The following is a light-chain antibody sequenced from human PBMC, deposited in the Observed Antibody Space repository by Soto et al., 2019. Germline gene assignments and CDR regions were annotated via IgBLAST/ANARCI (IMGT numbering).Light chain of an antibody. J-gene: IGKJ4*01. CDR3: QQYDNWPALT. V-gene: IGKV3D-15*01. CDR2: GAS. CDR1: QSVNTK. Sequence: EIVMTQSPGTLSVYPGERATLSCRASQSVNTKLAWYQKKPGQAPRLLIYGASTRATDIPARFSGSGSGTQFTLTISSLQSEDFAVYYCQQYDNWPALTFGGGTKVEIK.